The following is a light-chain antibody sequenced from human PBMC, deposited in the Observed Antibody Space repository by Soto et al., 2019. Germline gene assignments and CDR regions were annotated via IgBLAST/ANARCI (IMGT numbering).Light chain of an antibody. J-gene: IGKJ4*01. V-gene: IGKV3D-15*01. CDR1: QSVNIY. Sequence: EIVMTQSPATLSVSPGERATLSCRASQSVNIYLAWYQQKPGQAPRLLIFGASYRATGIPARFSGSGSGTEFNLTISSLQSEDFAVHFCQQYDDWLRITFGGGTKVDIK. CDR2: GAS. CDR3: QQYDDWLRIT.